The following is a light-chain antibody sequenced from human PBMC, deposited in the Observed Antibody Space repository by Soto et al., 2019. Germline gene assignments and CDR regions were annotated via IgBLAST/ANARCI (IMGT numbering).Light chain of an antibody. V-gene: IGLV1-40*01. CDR1: SSNIGAGYD. J-gene: IGLJ2*01. CDR3: QSYDSSLSRYVV. Sequence: QSVLTQPPSVSGAPGQRVTISCTGSSSNIGAGYDVHWYQQLPGTAPKLLIYVNNNRPSGVPDRFSGSKSGTSASLAIAGLQAEDEVDYYCQSYDSSLSRYVVFGGGTKLIVL. CDR2: VNN.